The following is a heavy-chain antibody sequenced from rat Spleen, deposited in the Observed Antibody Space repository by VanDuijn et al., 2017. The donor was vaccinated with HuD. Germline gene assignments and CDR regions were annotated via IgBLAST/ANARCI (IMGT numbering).Heavy chain of an antibody. V-gene: IGHV5-31*01. D-gene: IGHD4-2*01. Sequence: EVQLVESGGGLVQPGRSLKIPCVASGFSFNIYWMTWIRQAPGKGLEWVASITNTGGSTFYPDSVKGRFTIPRDNAKSTLYLEMNSLRSEDTATYFCTRENWKPDYWGQGVMVTVSS. CDR3: TRENWKPDY. CDR2: ITNTGGST. J-gene: IGHJ2*01. CDR1: GFSFNIYW.